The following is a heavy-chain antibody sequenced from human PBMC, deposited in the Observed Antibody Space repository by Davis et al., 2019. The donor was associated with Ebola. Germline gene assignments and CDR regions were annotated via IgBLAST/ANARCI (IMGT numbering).Heavy chain of an antibody. CDR1: GFTFSNYW. Sequence: GESLKISCVVSGFTFSNYWMSWVRQAPGKGLEWVANIKQDGSEKYYVDSVKGRFTISRDNAKNSLYLQMNSLRAEDTAVYYCARHLGELSYPLDYWGQGTLVTVSS. V-gene: IGHV3-7*01. CDR3: ARHLGELSYPLDY. D-gene: IGHD3-16*02. CDR2: IKQDGSEK. J-gene: IGHJ4*02.